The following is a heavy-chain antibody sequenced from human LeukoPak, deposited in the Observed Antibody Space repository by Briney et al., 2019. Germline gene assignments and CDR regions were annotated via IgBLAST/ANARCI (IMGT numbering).Heavy chain of an antibody. CDR2: INAGNGNT. D-gene: IGHD2-2*01. CDR3: ARGRIVPAALDY. CDR1: GYTFTSYA. V-gene: IGHV1-3*01. Sequence: ASVTVSCKASGYTFTSYAMHWVRQAPGQRLEWMGWINAGNGNTKYSQKFQGRVTITRDTSASTAYMELSSLRSEDTAVYYCARGRIVPAALDYWGQGTLVTVSS. J-gene: IGHJ4*02.